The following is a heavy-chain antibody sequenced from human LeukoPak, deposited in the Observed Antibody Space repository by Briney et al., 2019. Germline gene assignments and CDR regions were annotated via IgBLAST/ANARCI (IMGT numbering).Heavy chain of an antibody. V-gene: IGHV3-23*01. CDR3: AKGPMIVVVGYFDY. CDR1: GFIFSTYG. Sequence: GGSLRLSCAASGFIFSTYGMHWVRQAPGKGLEWVSAISGSGGSTYYADSVKGRFTISRDNSKNTLYLQMNSLRAEDTAVYYCAKGPMIVVVGYFDYWGQGTLVTVSS. CDR2: ISGSGGST. D-gene: IGHD3-22*01. J-gene: IGHJ4*02.